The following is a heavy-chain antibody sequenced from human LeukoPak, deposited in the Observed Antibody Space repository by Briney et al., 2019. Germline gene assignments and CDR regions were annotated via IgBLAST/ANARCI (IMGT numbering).Heavy chain of an antibody. CDR1: GGTFSSYA. D-gene: IGHD3-10*01. V-gene: IGHV1-18*01. J-gene: IGHJ5*02. CDR2: ISAYNGNT. CDR3: ARDHRVRLNWFDP. Sequence: ASVKVSCKASGGTFSSYAISWVRQAPGQGLEWMGWISAYNGNTNYAQKLQGRVTMTTDTSTSTAYMELRSLRSDDTAVYYCARDHRVRLNWFDPWGQGTLVTVSS.